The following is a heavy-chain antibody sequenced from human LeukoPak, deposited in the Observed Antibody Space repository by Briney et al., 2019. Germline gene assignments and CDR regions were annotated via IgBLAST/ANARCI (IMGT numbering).Heavy chain of an antibody. CDR2: INYGGTT. V-gene: IGHV4-39*01. CDR3: ARYVVYGSGKYYFDY. CDR1: GGSISNSNYY. J-gene: IGHJ4*02. Sequence: PSETLSLTCKVSGGSISNSNYYWSWIRQPPGKGLEWLASINYGGTTYYNPSLKSRVTISVDTSKNQFSLRLSSVTAADTAVYLCARYVVYGSGKYYFDYWGQGSLVTVSS. D-gene: IGHD3-10*01.